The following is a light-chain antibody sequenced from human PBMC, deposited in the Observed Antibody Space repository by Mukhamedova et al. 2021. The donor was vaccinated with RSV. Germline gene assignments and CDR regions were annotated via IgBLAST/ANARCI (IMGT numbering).Light chain of an antibody. CDR3: QSYDNSLSSYV. CDR1: AGFD. V-gene: IGLV1-40*01. J-gene: IGLJ1*01. CDR2: ANT. Sequence: AGFDVHWYQQSPGTAPKLLIYANTNRASGVPDQFSGSESGTSVSLAITGLQAEDEADYYCQSYDNSLSSYVFGTGTKVT.